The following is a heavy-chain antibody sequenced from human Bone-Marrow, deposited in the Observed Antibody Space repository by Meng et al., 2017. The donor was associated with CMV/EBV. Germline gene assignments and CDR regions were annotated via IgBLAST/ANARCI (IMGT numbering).Heavy chain of an antibody. CDR1: GFTFSSYA. Sequence: GESLKISCAASGFTFSSYAMSWVRQAPGKGLEWVSAISGSGGSTYYADSVKGRFTISRDNSKNTLYLQMNSLRAEDTAVYYCARDGGLWFGESQDYAFDYWGQGTLVTVSS. J-gene: IGHJ4*02. D-gene: IGHD3-10*01. CDR3: ARDGGLWFGESQDYAFDY. CDR2: ISGSGGST. V-gene: IGHV3-23*01.